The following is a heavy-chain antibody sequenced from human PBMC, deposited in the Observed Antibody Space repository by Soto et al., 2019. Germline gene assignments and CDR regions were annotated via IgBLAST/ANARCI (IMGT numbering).Heavy chain of an antibody. CDR3: ARVRIFGVVLPMDV. D-gene: IGHD3-3*01. CDR2: ISGYNGNT. V-gene: IGHV1-18*01. J-gene: IGHJ6*03. Sequence: GASMKVSCKASGYTFPNYGISWVRQAPGQRLEWMGWISGYNGNTNYAQNFQGRVTMTTDTSTSTVYMDLRSLRSDDTAVYYCARVRIFGVVLPMDVWGKGTTVTVSS. CDR1: GYTFPNYG.